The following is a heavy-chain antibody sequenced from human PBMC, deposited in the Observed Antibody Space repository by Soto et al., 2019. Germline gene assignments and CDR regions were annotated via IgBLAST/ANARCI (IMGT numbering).Heavy chain of an antibody. CDR1: GYSFTNND. V-gene: IGHV1-8*01. D-gene: IGHD3-16*01. CDR3: ARMATFGSLNWFDP. J-gene: IGHJ5*02. CDR2: MNPGSGDT. Sequence: ASVKVSCKASGYSFTNNDVTWVRQATGQGLEWMGWMNPGSGDTGYAQKFQGRVTMTKDISIATAYMELSSLRSDDTAIYYCARMATFGSLNWFDPWGQGTLVTVSS.